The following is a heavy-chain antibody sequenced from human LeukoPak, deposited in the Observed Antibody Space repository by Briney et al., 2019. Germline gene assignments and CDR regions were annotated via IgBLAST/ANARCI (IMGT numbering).Heavy chain of an antibody. CDR2: INAGNGNT. CDR1: GYTFTSYA. J-gene: IGHJ4*02. Sequence: ASVKVSCTASGYTFTSYAMQWVRQAPGQRLEWMGWINAGNGNTKYSQKFQGRVTITRDASASTAYMELSSLRSEDTAVYYCARDTFGTSRPSDYWGQGTLVTVSS. CDR3: ARDTFGTSRPSDY. V-gene: IGHV1-3*01. D-gene: IGHD1-14*01.